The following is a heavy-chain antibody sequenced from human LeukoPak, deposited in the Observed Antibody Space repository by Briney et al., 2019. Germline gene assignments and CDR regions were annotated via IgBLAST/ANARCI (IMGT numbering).Heavy chain of an antibody. V-gene: IGHV3-66*01. Sequence: GGSLRLSCTASGFMVSSNYMSWARQAPGKGLEWVSLISSGGDTYYADSVKGRFTISRDKSKNTLYLQMNTLRAEDTAVYRCARDWGTYYDILTGDYPSYGMDVWGQGTTVTVSS. D-gene: IGHD3-9*01. J-gene: IGHJ6*02. CDR3: ARDWGTYYDILTGDYPSYGMDV. CDR1: GFMVSSNY. CDR2: ISSGGDT.